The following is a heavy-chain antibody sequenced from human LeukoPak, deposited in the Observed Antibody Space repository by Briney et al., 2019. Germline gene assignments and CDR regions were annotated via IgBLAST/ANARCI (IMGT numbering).Heavy chain of an antibody. CDR3: ARRGDGGSYFDF. D-gene: IGHD1-26*01. V-gene: IGHV3-7*01. J-gene: IGHJ4*02. CDR1: GFTFYTYW. Sequence: PGGSLRLSYAASGFTFYTYWMSWVRQAPGKGLEWVANINQDGGEKYYLGSVEGRFTISRDNAKNSVYLQMHSLRAEDTAVYYCARRGDGGSYFDFWGQGTLVTVSS. CDR2: INQDGGEK.